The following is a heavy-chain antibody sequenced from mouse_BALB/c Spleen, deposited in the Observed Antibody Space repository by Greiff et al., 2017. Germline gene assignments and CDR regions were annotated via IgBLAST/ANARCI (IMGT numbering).Heavy chain of an antibody. Sequence: VQLQQSGPSLVKPSQTLSLTCSVTGDSITSGYWNRIRKFPGNKLEYMGYISYSGSTYYNPSLKSRISITRYTSKNQYYLQLNSVTTEDTATYYCAREGGNYAWFAYWGQGTLVTVSA. CDR1: GDSITSGY. J-gene: IGHJ3*01. CDR2: ISYSGST. CDR3: AREGGNYAWFAY. V-gene: IGHV3-8*02. D-gene: IGHD2-1*01.